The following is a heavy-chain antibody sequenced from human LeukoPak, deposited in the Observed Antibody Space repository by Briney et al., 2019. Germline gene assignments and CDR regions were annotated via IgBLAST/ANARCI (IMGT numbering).Heavy chain of an antibody. Sequence: PGGSLRLSCAASGFTVSSNYMSWVRQAPGKGLEWVSVIYIGGSTYYADSVKGRFTISRDISKNTLYLQMNSLRAEDTAMYYCARLGFVVPAVIFDYWGQGTLVTVS. V-gene: IGHV3-53*01. D-gene: IGHD2-2*02. CDR1: GFTVSSNY. CDR3: ARLGFVVPAVIFDY. CDR2: IYIGGST. J-gene: IGHJ4*02.